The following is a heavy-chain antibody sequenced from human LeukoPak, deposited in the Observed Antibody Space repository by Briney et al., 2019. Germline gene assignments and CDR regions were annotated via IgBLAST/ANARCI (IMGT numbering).Heavy chain of an antibody. CDR1: GGSFSGYY. V-gene: IGHV4-34*01. CDR3: ARGGGSGWNFDY. D-gene: IGHD6-19*01. Sequence: SETLSLTCAADGGSFSGYYWSWIRQPPGKGLEWIGEINHSGSTNYNPSLKSRVTISVDTSKNQFSLKLCSVTAADTAVYYCARGGGSGWNFDYWGQGTLVTVSS. J-gene: IGHJ4*02. CDR2: INHSGST.